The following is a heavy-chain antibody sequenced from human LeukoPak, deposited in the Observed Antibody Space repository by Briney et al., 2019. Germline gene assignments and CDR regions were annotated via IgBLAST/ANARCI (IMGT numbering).Heavy chain of an antibody. CDR2: MHPNSGDT. J-gene: IGHJ4*02. V-gene: IGHV1-2*06. Sequence: ASVKVSCKTSGYTFTGYYIHWVRQAPGQGLEWMGRMHPNSGDTNYAQKFQGRVTMTRDTSISTAYLDLSSLTSDDTAVYYCARDSVLGAKWGQGTLVTVSS. CDR3: ARDSVLGAK. D-gene: IGHD1-26*01. CDR1: GYTFTGYY.